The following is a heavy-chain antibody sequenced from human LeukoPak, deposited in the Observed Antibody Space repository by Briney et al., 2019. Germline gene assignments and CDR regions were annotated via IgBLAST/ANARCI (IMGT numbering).Heavy chain of an antibody. CDR1: GGSISSSDYY. Sequence: SETLSLTCTVSGGSISSSDYYWVWIRQPPGKGLEWIGNIYYSGSTYYNPSLKSRVTISVDTSKNQFSLKLGSVTAADTAVYYCVVTAASGWYTSPLDYWGQGTLVTVSS. D-gene: IGHD6-19*01. CDR3: VVTAASGWYTSPLDY. J-gene: IGHJ4*02. CDR2: IYYSGST. V-gene: IGHV4-39*01.